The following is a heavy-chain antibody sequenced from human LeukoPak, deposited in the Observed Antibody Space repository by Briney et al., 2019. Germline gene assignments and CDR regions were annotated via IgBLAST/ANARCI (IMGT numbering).Heavy chain of an antibody. CDR1: GGSFSGYY. J-gene: IGHJ4*02. Sequence: PSETLSLSCAVYGGSFSGYYWSWIRQPPGKGLEWIGEINHSGSTNYNPSLKSRVTISVDTSKNQFSLKLSSVTAADTAVYYCARGKRWLQSSLDYWGQGTLVTVSS. D-gene: IGHD5-24*01. V-gene: IGHV4-34*01. CDR3: ARGKRWLQSSLDY. CDR2: INHSGST.